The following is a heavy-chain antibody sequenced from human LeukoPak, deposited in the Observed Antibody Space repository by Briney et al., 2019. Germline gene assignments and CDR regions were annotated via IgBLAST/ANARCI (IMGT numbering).Heavy chain of an antibody. Sequence: GESLKISCKGSGYSFTSYWIGWVRQMPGKGLEWMGIIYPGDSDTRYSPSFQGQVTISADKSISTAYLQWSSLKASDTAMYYCARSTYDSSGYYSGGWFDPWGQGTLVTVSS. D-gene: IGHD3-22*01. CDR2: IYPGDSDT. CDR3: ARSTYDSSGYYSGGWFDP. J-gene: IGHJ5*02. CDR1: GYSFTSYW. V-gene: IGHV5-51*01.